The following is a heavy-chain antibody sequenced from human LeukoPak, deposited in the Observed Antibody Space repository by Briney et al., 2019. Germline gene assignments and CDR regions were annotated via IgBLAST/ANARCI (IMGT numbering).Heavy chain of an antibody. Sequence: GGSLTLSCAASGFTFSSYWMHWVRQAPGKGLVWVSHINSDGISTGYVDSVKGRFIISRDKAKNTLYLQMNSLRAEDTAVYYCARGYCSGGSCYKLNACDIWAQGTMVTVSS. CDR2: INSDGIST. J-gene: IGHJ3*02. CDR1: GFTFSSYW. CDR3: ARGYCSGGSCYKLNACDI. D-gene: IGHD2-15*01. V-gene: IGHV3-74*01.